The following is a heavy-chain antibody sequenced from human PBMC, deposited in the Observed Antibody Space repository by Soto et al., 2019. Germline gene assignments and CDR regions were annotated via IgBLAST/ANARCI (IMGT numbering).Heavy chain of an antibody. J-gene: IGHJ6*02. V-gene: IGHV4-31*03. CDR3: ARDLRFRGFYGMDV. Sequence: SETLFLTCTVSGGSISSGGYYWSWLRQHPGKGLEWIGYIYYSGSTYYNPSLKSRVTISVDTSKNQFSLKPSSVTAADTAVYYCARDLRFRGFYGMDVWGQGTTVTVSS. CDR1: GGSISSGGYY. CDR2: IYYSGST. D-gene: IGHD3-10*01.